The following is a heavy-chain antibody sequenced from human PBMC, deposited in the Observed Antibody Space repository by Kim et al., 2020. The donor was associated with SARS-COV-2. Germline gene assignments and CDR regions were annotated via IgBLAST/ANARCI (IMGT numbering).Heavy chain of an antibody. CDR2: ISGSSTYT. D-gene: IGHD7-27*01. J-gene: IGHJ6*02. V-gene: IGHV3-11*05. CDR1: GFTFSDYY. CDR3: ARDTTALTADNFYGLDV. Sequence: SLRLSCAASGFTFSDYYMTWIRQAPGKGLEWVSYISGSSTYTNYADSVKGRFTISRDNAKNSLYLQMNSLTAEDTAVYYCARDTTALTADNFYGLDVWGQGTTVTVSS.